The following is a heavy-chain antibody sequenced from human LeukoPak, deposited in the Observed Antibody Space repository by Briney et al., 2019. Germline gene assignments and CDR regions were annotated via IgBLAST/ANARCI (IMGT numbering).Heavy chain of an antibody. CDR2: TDSGSGT. J-gene: IGHJ6*02. CDR1: GFTVSSNY. D-gene: IGHD3-22*01. CDR3: ARGHSRDYYYAVDV. V-gene: IGHV3-66*01. Sequence: GESLKLSCAVPGFTVSSNYMSRVRQDPGKGLEWVSVTDSGSGTYYADSVKGRFTISRDNSKNTLYLQMNSLRADDTAIYYCARGHSRDYYYAVDVWGQGTTVTVSS.